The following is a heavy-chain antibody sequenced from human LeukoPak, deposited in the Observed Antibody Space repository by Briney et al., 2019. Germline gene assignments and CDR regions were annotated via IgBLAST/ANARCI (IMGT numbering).Heavy chain of an antibody. CDR2: IKEDGSKT. CDR3: ARYVTALDY. V-gene: IGHV3-7*03. CDR1: RFTFSSYW. Sequence: GGSLRLSCAASRFTFSSYWMSWVRQAPGKGLEWVANIKEDGSKTYYVDSVKGRFTISRDNAKNSLYLQMNSLRAEDTALYYCARYVTALDYWGQGTLVTVSS. J-gene: IGHJ4*02. D-gene: IGHD2-21*02.